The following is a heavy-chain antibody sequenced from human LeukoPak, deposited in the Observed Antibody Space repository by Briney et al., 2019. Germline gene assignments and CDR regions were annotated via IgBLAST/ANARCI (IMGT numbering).Heavy chain of an antibody. D-gene: IGHD3-10*01. CDR3: AKDHLFYYGSGSYFDY. CDR2: ISWNSGSI. V-gene: IGHV3-9*01. J-gene: IGHJ4*02. Sequence: GGSLRLSCAASGFTFSSYSMNWVRQAPGKGLEWVSGISWNSGSIGYADSVKGRFTISRDNAKNSLYLQMNSLRAEDTALYYCAKDHLFYYGSGSYFDYWGQGTLVTVSS. CDR1: GFTFSSYS.